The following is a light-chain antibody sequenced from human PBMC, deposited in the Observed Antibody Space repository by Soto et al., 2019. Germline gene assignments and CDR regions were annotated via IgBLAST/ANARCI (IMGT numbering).Light chain of an antibody. Sequence: EIVMTQSPATLSVSPGERATLSCRASQSVSSNLAWYQQKPGQAPRLLIYGASTRATGITARFSGSGSGTEFTLTISSLQSADFAVYYCQQYNNWPRTFGQGT. V-gene: IGKV3-15*01. CDR1: QSVSSN. CDR2: GAS. CDR3: QQYNNWPRT. J-gene: IGKJ1*01.